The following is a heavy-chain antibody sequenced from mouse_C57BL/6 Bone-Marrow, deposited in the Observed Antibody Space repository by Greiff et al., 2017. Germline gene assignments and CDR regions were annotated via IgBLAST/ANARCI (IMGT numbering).Heavy chain of an antibody. Sequence: QVTLKVSGPGILQSSQTLSLTCSFSGFSLSTSGMGVSWIRQPPGKGLEWLVHIYWDDDKRYNPSLKSRLTIYKETYRYQVFLKITSVDTADTATDYYTRRDPKLVFDYWGQGTTRTVSS. CDR1: GFSLSTSGMG. V-gene: IGHV8-12*01. D-gene: IGHD2-2*01. J-gene: IGHJ2*01. CDR3: TRRDPKLVFDY. CDR2: IYWDDDK.